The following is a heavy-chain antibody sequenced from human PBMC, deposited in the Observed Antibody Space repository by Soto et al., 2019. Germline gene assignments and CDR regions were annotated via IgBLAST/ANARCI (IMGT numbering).Heavy chain of an antibody. D-gene: IGHD3-22*01. CDR2: TYHSGGT. CDR3: ARDSLSGYYFDY. J-gene: IGHJ4*02. Sequence: QLQLQESGSGLVKPSQTLSLTCVVSGDSISSGGYSWNWIRQPPGKGLEWIGHTYHSGGTLYNPSLASRVTISDDKSKTQFSLRLTSVTDADPAVYYCARDSLSGYYFDYWGQGTLVTVSS. V-gene: IGHV4-30-2*01. CDR1: GDSISSGGYS.